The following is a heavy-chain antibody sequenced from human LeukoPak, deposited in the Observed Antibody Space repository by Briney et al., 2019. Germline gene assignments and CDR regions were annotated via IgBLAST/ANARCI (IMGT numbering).Heavy chain of an antibody. Sequence: GASVKVSCKASGYTFTKYGVSWVRQAPGQGLEWMGWIGTHTGNRNYVKKFQGRVTLTTDTSTSTAYMELKSLRSDDTAVYYCARDGDSGRTYGGISHYWGQGTLVTVSS. V-gene: IGHV1-18*01. CDR1: GYTFTKYG. CDR2: IGTHTGNR. CDR3: ARDGDSGRTYGGISHY. D-gene: IGHD4-23*01. J-gene: IGHJ4*02.